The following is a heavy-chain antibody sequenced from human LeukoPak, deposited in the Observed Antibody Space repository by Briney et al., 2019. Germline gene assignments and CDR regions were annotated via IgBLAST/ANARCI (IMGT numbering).Heavy chain of an antibody. J-gene: IGHJ4*02. V-gene: IGHV3-48*04. D-gene: IGHD3-22*01. CDR1: GLSLSPYS. CDR2: ISGSGNTI. Sequence: GGSLRLSCAASGLSLSPYSMNWVRQAPGKGLEWISYISGSGNTIYYADSVKGRFTISRDNTKNSLYLQVNSLRAEDTAVYYCARGVHYDSSGYWVYWGQGTLVTVSS. CDR3: ARGVHYDSSGYWVY.